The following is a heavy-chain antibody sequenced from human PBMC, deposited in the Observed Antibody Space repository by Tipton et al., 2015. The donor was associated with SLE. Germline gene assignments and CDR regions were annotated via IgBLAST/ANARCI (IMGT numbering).Heavy chain of an antibody. CDR3: VRHLPSGYYFDS. V-gene: IGHV3-23*01. Sequence: GSLRLSCPASGFTFSNYAMSWVRQAPGKGLEWVSAIGRSGDKTYYADSVKGRFTISRDNSRSTLYLQMNSLRAEDTALYYCVRHLPSGYYFDSWGQGTLVTVSS. D-gene: IGHD2-2*01. CDR2: IGRSGDKT. CDR1: GFTFSNYA. J-gene: IGHJ4*02.